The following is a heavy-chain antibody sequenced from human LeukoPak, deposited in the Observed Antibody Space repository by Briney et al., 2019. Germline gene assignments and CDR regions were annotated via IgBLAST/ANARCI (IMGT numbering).Heavy chain of an antibody. D-gene: IGHD4-17*01. CDR1: GGSISSYY. V-gene: IGHV4-59*01. CDR2: IYYSGST. Sequence: SETLSLTCTVSGGSISSYYWSWIRQPPGKGLEWIGYIYYSGSTNYNPSLKSRVTISVDTSKNQFSLKLSSVTAADTAVYYCARGDYGDHNYYCYGMDVWGQGTTVTVSS. CDR3: ARGDYGDHNYYCYGMDV. J-gene: IGHJ6*02.